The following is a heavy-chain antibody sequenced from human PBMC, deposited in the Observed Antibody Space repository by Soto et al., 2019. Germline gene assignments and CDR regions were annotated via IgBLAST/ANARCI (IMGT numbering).Heavy chain of an antibody. CDR1: GYSITSGYY. J-gene: IGHJ4*02. D-gene: IGHD2-2*02. CDR3: ASCTSTGCYTPWGLYYFDY. CDR2: IYHSGSP. V-gene: IGHV4-38-2*02. Sequence: PSETLSLTCTVSGYSITSGYYWGWIRQPPGKGLEWIGSIYHSGSPSYNPSLKSRVTILIDTSKNQFSLKLTSVTAADTAFYYCASCTSTGCYTPWGLYYFDYCGQGALVTVSS.